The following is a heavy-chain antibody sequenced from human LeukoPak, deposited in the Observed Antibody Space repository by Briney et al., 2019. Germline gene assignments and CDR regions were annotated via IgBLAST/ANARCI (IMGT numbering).Heavy chain of an antibody. Sequence: ASVKVSCKTSGYSFSDYYMHWVREAPGQGLEWMGWINPNSGGTSSAQKFQGRVTMTRDTSITTVYMEVNWLTSDDTAIYYCARAVSLDGGPYLIGPWGQGTLVTVSS. J-gene: IGHJ5*02. V-gene: IGHV1-2*02. CDR1: GYSFSDYY. CDR2: INPNSGGT. D-gene: IGHD2-21*01. CDR3: ARAVSLDGGPYLIGP.